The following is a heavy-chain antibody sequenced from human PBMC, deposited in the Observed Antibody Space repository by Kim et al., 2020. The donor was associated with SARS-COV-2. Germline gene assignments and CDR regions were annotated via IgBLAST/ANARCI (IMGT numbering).Heavy chain of an antibody. J-gene: IGHJ5*02. V-gene: IGHV4-59*01. Sequence: SDTLSLTCTVSGGSISSNYWSWIRQPPGKGLEWIGFIYYTVSTNYNPSLKSRVTISVDTSKNQFSLKLSSLTAADTAVYYCVRYGRAGSGYYGWFDPWV. CDR3: VRYGRAGSGYYGWFDP. D-gene: IGHD3-3*01. CDR2: IYYTVST. CDR1: GGSISSNY.